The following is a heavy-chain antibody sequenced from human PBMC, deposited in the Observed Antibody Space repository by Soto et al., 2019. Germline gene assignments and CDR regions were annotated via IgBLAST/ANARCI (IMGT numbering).Heavy chain of an antibody. Sequence: SETLSLTCSVSGDSLKNHYWAWIRHSPGKGLEWIGNIYDSGSTNYSPAPKSRVSMSVDTSKNLFSLKMNSVTAADTAVYYCARALITMVRGVIITEYGMDVWGQGTTVTVSS. CDR1: GDSLKNHY. J-gene: IGHJ6*02. CDR3: ARALITMVRGVIITEYGMDV. CDR2: IYDSGST. D-gene: IGHD3-10*01. V-gene: IGHV4-59*11.